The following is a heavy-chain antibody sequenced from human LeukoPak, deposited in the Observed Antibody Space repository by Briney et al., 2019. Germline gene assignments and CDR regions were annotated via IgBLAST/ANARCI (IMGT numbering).Heavy chain of an antibody. CDR1: GFTFSSYG. Sequence: GGSLRLSCAAPGFTFSSYGMHWVRQAPGKGLEWVAFIRYDGSNKYYADSVKGRFTISRDNSKNTLYLQMNSLRAEDTAVYYCAKDPGYNWNDGTRGYFDYWGQGTLVTVSS. J-gene: IGHJ4*02. D-gene: IGHD1-1*01. CDR3: AKDPGYNWNDGTRGYFDY. V-gene: IGHV3-30*02. CDR2: IRYDGSNK.